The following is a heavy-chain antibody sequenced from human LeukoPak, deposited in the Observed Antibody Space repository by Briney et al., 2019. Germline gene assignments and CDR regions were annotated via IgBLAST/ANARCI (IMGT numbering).Heavy chain of an antibody. CDR1: GYTLTELS. D-gene: IGHD3-10*01. Sequence: ASVKVSCTVSGYTLTELSIHWVRQAPGKGLEWMGGFDPEDGETIYAQKFQGRVTMTEDTSTDTAYMELSSLRSEDTAVYYCATLGFLPQDNYYYYGMDVWGQGTTVTVPS. V-gene: IGHV1-24*01. CDR2: FDPEDGET. J-gene: IGHJ6*02. CDR3: ATLGFLPQDNYYYYGMDV.